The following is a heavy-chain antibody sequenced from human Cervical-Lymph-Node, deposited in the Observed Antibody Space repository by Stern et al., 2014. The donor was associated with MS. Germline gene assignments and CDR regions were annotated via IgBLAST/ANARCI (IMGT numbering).Heavy chain of an antibody. Sequence: GQLVQSGAEVKKPGSSVKVSCKASGDTFSSYAINWVRQVPGQVLEWMGGITPVFGTTNYAQKFQGRVTITADKSTNTAYMELMTLRSEDTAVYYCARGGGLVGYFDYWGQGTLVSVSS. CDR1: GDTFSSYA. CDR3: ARGGGLVGYFDY. V-gene: IGHV1-69*06. J-gene: IGHJ4*02. CDR2: ITPVFGTT. D-gene: IGHD1-26*01.